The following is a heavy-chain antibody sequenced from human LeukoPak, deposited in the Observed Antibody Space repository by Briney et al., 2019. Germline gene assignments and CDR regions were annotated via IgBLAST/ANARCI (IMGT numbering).Heavy chain of an antibody. CDR3: AKGSGGSSYSAFDI. Sequence: GGSLRLSCAASGFTFSNYAVSWVRQAPGKGLEWVSSISGSGGSTYYADSVKGRFSISRDISKNTLYLQVSSLRAEDTAIYFCAKGSGGSSYSAFDIWGQGTTVTVSS. J-gene: IGHJ3*02. CDR2: ISGSGGST. D-gene: IGHD2-15*01. V-gene: IGHV3-23*01. CDR1: GFTFSNYA.